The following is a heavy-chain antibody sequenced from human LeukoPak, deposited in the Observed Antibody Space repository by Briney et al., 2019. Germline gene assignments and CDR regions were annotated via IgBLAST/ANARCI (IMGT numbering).Heavy chain of an antibody. D-gene: IGHD6-13*01. CDR2: VNRDGSST. Sequence: GGSLRLSCAASGFTFSDYWMHWVRQAPGKGLVWVSRVNRDGSSTSYADSVKGRFTISRDNAKNTLSLQMNSLRAEDTAVYYCARDRSMSEAGDTHWGEGTLVSVST. CDR1: GFTFSDYW. CDR3: ARDRSMSEAGDTH. V-gene: IGHV3-74*01. J-gene: IGHJ4*02.